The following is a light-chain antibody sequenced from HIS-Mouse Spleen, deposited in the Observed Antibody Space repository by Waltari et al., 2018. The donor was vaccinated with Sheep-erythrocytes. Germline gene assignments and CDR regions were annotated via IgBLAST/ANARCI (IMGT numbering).Light chain of an antibody. CDR2: DVS. J-gene: IGLJ3*02. CDR1: SSDVGGYNY. CDR3: CSYAGSYTLV. V-gene: IGLV2-11*01. Sequence: QSALTQPRSVSGSPGQSVTISCTETSSDVGGYNYVSWYQQHPGKAPKRMIYDVSKRPSGVPDRFSGSKSGNTASLTISGLQAEDEADYYCCSYAGSYTLVFGGGTKLTVL.